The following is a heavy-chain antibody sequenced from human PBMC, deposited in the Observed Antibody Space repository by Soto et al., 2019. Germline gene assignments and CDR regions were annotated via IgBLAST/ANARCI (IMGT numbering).Heavy chain of an antibody. V-gene: IGHV3-23*01. CDR3: ANTPQSRSSSLVVDY. D-gene: IGHD6-6*01. J-gene: IGHJ4*02. Sequence: PGGSLRLCCAASGFTFSSYAMSWVRQAPGKGLEWVSAISGSGGSTYYADSVKGRFTISRDNSKNTLYLQMNSLRAEDTAVYYCANTPQSRSSSLVVDYWGQGTLVTVSS. CDR1: GFTFSSYA. CDR2: ISGSGGST.